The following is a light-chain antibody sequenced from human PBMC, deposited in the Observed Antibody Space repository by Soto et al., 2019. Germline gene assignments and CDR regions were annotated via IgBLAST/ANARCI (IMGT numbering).Light chain of an antibody. CDR2: EGS. J-gene: IGLJ7*01. CDR1: SSDVGSYNL. CDR3: CSYAAGDSAV. V-gene: IGLV2-23*01. Sequence: QSGLTQPASVSGSPGQSITISCTGTSSDVGSYNLVSWYQQHPGKAPKLMIFEGSKRPSGVSNRFSGSKSGNTASLTISGLQAEDEADYYCCSYAAGDSAVFGGGTQLTVL.